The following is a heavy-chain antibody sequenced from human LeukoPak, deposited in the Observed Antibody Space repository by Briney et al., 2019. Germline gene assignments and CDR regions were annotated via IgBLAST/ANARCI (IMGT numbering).Heavy chain of an antibody. CDR2: ISYSGTT. CDR1: GGSMSSYY. Sequence: SETLSLTCTVSGGSMSSYYWSWIRQSTGKGLEWVGYISYSGTTNYNPSLKSRVTISLGTSKNRFSLNLTSVTAADTAVYYCARHGSGTSLALYPWGQGTLVTVSS. V-gene: IGHV4-59*08. CDR3: ARHGSGTSLALYP. J-gene: IGHJ5*02. D-gene: IGHD3-10*01.